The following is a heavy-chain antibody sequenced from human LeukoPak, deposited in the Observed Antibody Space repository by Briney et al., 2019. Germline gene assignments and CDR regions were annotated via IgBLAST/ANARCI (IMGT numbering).Heavy chain of an antibody. CDR3: AKKAQYDGHYPLDY. D-gene: IGHD4/OR15-4a*01. CDR1: GFTFSSYA. J-gene: IGHJ4*02. Sequence: GGSLRLSCVASGFTFSSYAMHWVRQAPGKGLERVVFISYDGSNKYYADSVKGRFTISRDNSKNTLYLQMNSLRAEDTALYFCAKKAQYDGHYPLDYWGQGTLVTVSA. V-gene: IGHV3-30-3*01. CDR2: ISYDGSNK.